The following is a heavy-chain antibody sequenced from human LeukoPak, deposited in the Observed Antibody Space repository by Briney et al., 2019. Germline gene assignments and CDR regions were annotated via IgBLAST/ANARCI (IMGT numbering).Heavy chain of an antibody. Sequence: PGGSLRLSCAASGFSLSGYWMTWVRLAPGKGLEWVARLHADGVEQNYVDSVAGRFTMSRDNAKNSLDLQMNSLRVEDTAVYYCARGGYSFDYLGQETLVAVSS. V-gene: IGHV3-7*01. CDR2: LHADGVEQ. J-gene: IGHJ4*02. CDR3: ARGGYSFDY. CDR1: GFSLSGYW. D-gene: IGHD5-18*01.